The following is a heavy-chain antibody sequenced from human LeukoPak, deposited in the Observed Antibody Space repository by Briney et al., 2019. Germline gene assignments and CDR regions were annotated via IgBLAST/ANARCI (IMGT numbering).Heavy chain of an antibody. CDR1: GFTFRSYD. J-gene: IGHJ3*01. D-gene: IGHD3-3*01. CDR2: IGTIGDT. V-gene: IGHV3-13*01. CDR3: VRERRELPLYDALDV. Sequence: SGGSLRLSCAASGFTFRSYDMYWVRQATGEGLEWVSAIGTIGDTYYPDSVKGRFTISRDDAKNSLYLQMNSLRAGDTAVYYCVRERRELPLYDALDVWGQGTMVTVSS.